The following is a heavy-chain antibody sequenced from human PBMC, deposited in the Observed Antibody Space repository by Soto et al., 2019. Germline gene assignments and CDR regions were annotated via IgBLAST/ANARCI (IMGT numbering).Heavy chain of an antibody. CDR1: GFTFSSYA. CDR3: AKTPGDWLRFGGWFDP. D-gene: IGHD5-12*01. V-gene: IGHV3-23*01. Sequence: PGGSLRLSCAASGFTFSSYAMSWVRQAPGKGLEWVSAISGSGGSTYYADSVKGRFTISRDNSKNTLYLQMNSLRAEDTAVYYCAKTPGDWLRFGGWFDPWGQGTLVTVSS. CDR2: ISGSGGST. J-gene: IGHJ5*02.